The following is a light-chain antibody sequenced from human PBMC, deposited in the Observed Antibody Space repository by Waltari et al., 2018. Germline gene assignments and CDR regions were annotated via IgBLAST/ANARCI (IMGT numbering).Light chain of an antibody. J-gene: IGKJ1*01. CDR3: QHYESLPVT. CDR1: QSISKY. CDR2: HAS. V-gene: IGKV3-20*01. Sequence: IVLTQSPGTLSLSPGERATLSCRAGQSISKYLAWYQQKPGQAPRLLIYHASSRAAGIPDRFSGSGSGTDFSLTISRLEPEDFAVYYCQHYESLPVTFGQGTKVEIK.